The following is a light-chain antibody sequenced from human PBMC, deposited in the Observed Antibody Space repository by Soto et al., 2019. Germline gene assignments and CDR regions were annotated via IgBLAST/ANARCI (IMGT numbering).Light chain of an antibody. Sequence: DIQMTQSPSSLSASVGDRVTITCQASQDISNYLNWYQQKPGQAPKLLIYDASNLETGVPSRFSGIGSGTDFTFTISSLQPEDSATYYCQQYDNLPPGITFGQGTRLEIK. CDR2: DAS. CDR1: QDISNY. V-gene: IGKV1-33*01. J-gene: IGKJ5*01. CDR3: QQYDNLPPGIT.